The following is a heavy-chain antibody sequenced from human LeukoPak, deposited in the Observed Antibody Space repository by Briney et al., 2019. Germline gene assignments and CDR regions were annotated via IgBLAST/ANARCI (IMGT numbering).Heavy chain of an antibody. Sequence: GGSLRLSCAASGFTFSSYEMNWVRQAPGKGLEWVSYISSSGSTIYYADSVKGRFTISRDNSKNTLYLQMNSLRAEDTAVYYCAKDLMVGATTAIFDYWGQGTLVTVSS. CDR1: GFTFSSYE. J-gene: IGHJ4*02. CDR3: AKDLMVGATTAIFDY. V-gene: IGHV3-48*03. CDR2: ISSSGSTI. D-gene: IGHD1-26*01.